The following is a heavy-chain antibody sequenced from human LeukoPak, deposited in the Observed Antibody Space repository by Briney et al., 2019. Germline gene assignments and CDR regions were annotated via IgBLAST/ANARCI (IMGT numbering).Heavy chain of an antibody. Sequence: SVKVSCKASGGTFSSDGISWVRQAPGQGLEGMGRIIPVFGTPNYAQKFQGRVTISTDESTSTVYMQLNTLKSEDTAVYYCAREIVVVPAAIWYFDLWGRGTLVTVSS. V-gene: IGHV1-69*05. J-gene: IGHJ2*01. CDR2: IIPVFGTP. D-gene: IGHD2-2*02. CDR3: AREIVVVPAAIWYFDL. CDR1: GGTFSSDG.